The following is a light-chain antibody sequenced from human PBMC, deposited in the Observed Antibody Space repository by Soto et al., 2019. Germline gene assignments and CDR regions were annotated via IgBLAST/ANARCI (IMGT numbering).Light chain of an antibody. J-gene: IGLJ1*01. CDR3: SSYRGSDTYV. CDR1: RSDVGGFNS. CDR2: EVI. V-gene: IGLV2-14*01. Sequence: QSALTPPASVSGSPGQSITISCTGTRSDVGGFNSVCWYQHHPGNAPKLMIYEVIDRPSVVSNRFSGSKSGNTASLTISGLQAEDEADYYCSSYRGSDTYVFGTGTKLTVL.